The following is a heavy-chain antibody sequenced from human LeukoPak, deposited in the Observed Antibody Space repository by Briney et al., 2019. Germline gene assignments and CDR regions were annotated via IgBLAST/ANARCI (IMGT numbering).Heavy chain of an antibody. D-gene: IGHD5-24*01. V-gene: IGHV1-18*01. Sequence: GSVKVSCKVSGYTFTTYGITWVRQAPGQGLEWMGWISAYNGNRNYAQKLQGRVTMTTDTSTSTAYMELRSLRSDDTAVYYCARALVDGYKELGYWGQGTLVTVSS. J-gene: IGHJ4*02. CDR2: ISAYNGNR. CDR1: GYTFTTYG. CDR3: ARALVDGYKELGY.